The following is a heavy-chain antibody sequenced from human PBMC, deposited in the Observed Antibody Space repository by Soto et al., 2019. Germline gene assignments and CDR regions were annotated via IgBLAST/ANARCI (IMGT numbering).Heavy chain of an antibody. J-gene: IGHJ6*02. V-gene: IGHV4-59*01. Sequence: QVQLQESGPGVVKPSEALSLTWNISGASITSYYWSWIRQPPGKGLEWIGYIYYSGSTNYNSSLKSRATISVDTSKNQCSLRLNSVTAADTAVYYCVREVPLVYGMDVWGPGTKVTVSS. CDR1: GASITSYY. CDR2: IYYSGST. CDR3: VREVPLVYGMDV. D-gene: IGHD2-2*01.